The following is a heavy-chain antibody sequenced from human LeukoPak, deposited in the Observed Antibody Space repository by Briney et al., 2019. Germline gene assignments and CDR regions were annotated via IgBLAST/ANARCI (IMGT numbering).Heavy chain of an antibody. D-gene: IGHD1-14*01. Sequence: SCKASGYTFTSYGMHWVRQAPGKGLEWMAFIRYDGSNKYYADSVKGRFTISRDNAKNSLCLQMNSLRAEDTAEYYCARDEPPLAPFDYWGQGTLVTVSS. CDR2: IRYDGSNK. J-gene: IGHJ4*02. V-gene: IGHV3-30*02. CDR3: ARDEPPLAPFDY. CDR1: GYTFTSYG.